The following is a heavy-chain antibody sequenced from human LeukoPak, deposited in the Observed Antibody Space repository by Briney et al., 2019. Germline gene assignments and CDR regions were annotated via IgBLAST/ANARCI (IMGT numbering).Heavy chain of an antibody. Sequence: RAGGSLRLSCAASGFNINKYDMTWARQAPGKGLEWVSTITGRSDKTYYTDSVKGRFVTSRDNSKDTLYLQMNSLRAEDTALYYCAKGGWLDDLGQGALVTVSS. CDR1: GFNINKYD. CDR3: AKGGWLDD. CDR2: ITGRSDKT. D-gene: IGHD6-19*01. J-gene: IGHJ4*02. V-gene: IGHV3-23*01.